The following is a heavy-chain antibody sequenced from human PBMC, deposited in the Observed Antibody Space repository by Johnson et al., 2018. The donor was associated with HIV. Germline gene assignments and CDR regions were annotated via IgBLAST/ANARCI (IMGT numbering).Heavy chain of an antibody. D-gene: IGHD2-15*01. J-gene: IGHJ3*02. V-gene: IGHV3-66*01. Sequence: VQLVESGGGLVQPGRSLRLSCAASGFTFDDYAMHWVRQAPGKGLEWVSVIYSGGSTYYADSVKGRFTISRDNSKNTLYLQMNSLRGEDTAVYYCERACSGGSCYEEKSPDAFDIWGQGTMVTVSS. CDR2: IYSGGST. CDR3: ERACSGGSCYEEKSPDAFDI. CDR1: GFTFDDYA.